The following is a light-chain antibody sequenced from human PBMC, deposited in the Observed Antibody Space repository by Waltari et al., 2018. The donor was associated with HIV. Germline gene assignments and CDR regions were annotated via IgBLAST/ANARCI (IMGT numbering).Light chain of an antibody. CDR3: QQRSNWPPYT. CDR2: DAS. J-gene: IGKJ2*01. Sequence: EIVLTQSPATLSLSPGERATLSCRASQSVSSYLAWYQQKPGQAPRLLIYDASNSATGIPARFSGSGSGTDFTLTISSLEPEDFAVYYCQQRSNWPPYTFGQGTKLEIK. V-gene: IGKV3-11*01. CDR1: QSVSSY.